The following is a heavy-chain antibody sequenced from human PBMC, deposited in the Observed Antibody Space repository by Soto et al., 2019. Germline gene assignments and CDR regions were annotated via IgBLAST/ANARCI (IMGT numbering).Heavy chain of an antibody. J-gene: IGHJ4*02. D-gene: IGHD5-12*01. CDR2: IVPIVDTS. CDR1: GGTFSSYA. Sequence: GASVKVACRTSGGTFSSYAISWVRQAPGQGLEWMGGIVPIVDTSTYAQKFQGRVTITADESTSTAYMELSSLRSDDTAIYYCVRVVAIPGYPDYWRQGTLVTVSS. CDR3: VRVVAIPGYPDY. V-gene: IGHV1-69*13.